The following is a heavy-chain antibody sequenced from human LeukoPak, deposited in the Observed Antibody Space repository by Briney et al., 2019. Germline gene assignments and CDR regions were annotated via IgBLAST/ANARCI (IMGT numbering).Heavy chain of an antibody. CDR3: TRRQGMATTHFDF. V-gene: IGHV4-59*03. CDR1: GPSIISYD. CDR2: IYYSGST. D-gene: IGHD5-24*01. Sequence: PSETLSLTRTVSGPSIISYDWSWGRQPPGKGLEWVGYIYYSGSTNYNPSLKSRATISVDTSKHQFSLKLTSLTAAGRAGYYFTRRQGMATTHFDFWGQGTLVTVSS. J-gene: IGHJ4*02.